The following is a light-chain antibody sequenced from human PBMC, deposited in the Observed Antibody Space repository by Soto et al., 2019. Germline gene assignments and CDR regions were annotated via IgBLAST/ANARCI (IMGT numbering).Light chain of an antibody. CDR3: QQYGSS. V-gene: IGKV3-15*01. J-gene: IGKJ5*01. CDR1: QSVSSN. CDR2: GAS. Sequence: EIVMTQSPATLPVSPGERATLSCRASQSVSSNLAWYQQKPGQAPRLLIYGASTRATGIPARFSGSGSGTDFTLTISRLEPEDFAVYYCQQYGSSFGQGTRLEI.